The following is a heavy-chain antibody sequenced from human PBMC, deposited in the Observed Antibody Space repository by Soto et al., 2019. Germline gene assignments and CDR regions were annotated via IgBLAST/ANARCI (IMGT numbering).Heavy chain of an antibody. D-gene: IGHD6-19*01. CDR2: ISSSSSIM. Sequence: EVQLVESGGGLVQPGGSLRLSCAASGFTFSSYSMNWVRQAPGKGLEWVSDISSSSSIMYYADSVKSRFTISRDNAKNSLHLQMNSLRAEDTAVYYCARVAVAGHYWYFDLWGRGTLVTVSS. CDR3: ARVAVAGHYWYFDL. V-gene: IGHV3-48*01. CDR1: GFTFSSYS. J-gene: IGHJ2*01.